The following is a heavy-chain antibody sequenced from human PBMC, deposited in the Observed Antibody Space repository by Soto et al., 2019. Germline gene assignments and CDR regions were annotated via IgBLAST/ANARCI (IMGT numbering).Heavy chain of an antibody. CDR1: GGSISTGGYY. CDR3: ARVLWSTVSPTRDSWFAP. D-gene: IGHD4-17*01. Sequence: QVQLQESGPGLVKPSQTLSLTCTVSGGSISTGGYYWSWLRQPPGKGLEWIGYIYSSGSTFYNPSLKSRVTISVDTSKNQFSLNLNSVTAAETAVYYCARVLWSTVSPTRDSWFAPWGQGALVTVSS. CDR2: IYSSGST. J-gene: IGHJ5*02. V-gene: IGHV4-31*03.